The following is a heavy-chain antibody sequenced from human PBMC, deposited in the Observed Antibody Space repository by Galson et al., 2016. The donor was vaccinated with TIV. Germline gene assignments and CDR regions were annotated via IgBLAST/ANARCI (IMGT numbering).Heavy chain of an antibody. CDR2: ISGSGLST. V-gene: IGHV3-23*01. CDR3: AKDKSTMIVGSGAFGN. J-gene: IGHJ3*02. CDR1: GFTSSNFF. D-gene: IGHD3-22*01. Sequence: SLRLSCAASGFTSSNFFMYWVRQAPGKGLEWVSSISGSGLSTYYADSVRGRFTISRDKSQNTIHLQMNSLRAEDTAIYYCAKDKSTMIVGSGAFGNWGQGTMVTVSS.